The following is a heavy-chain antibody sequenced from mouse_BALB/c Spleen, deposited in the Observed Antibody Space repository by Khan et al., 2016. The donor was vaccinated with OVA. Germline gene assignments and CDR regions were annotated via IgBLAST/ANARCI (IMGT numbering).Heavy chain of an antibody. CDR2: IYLGSNNT. V-gene: IGHV1-76*01. J-gene: IGHJ2*01. D-gene: IGHD3-2*02. CDR3: GREEALWYFDY. CDR1: GFIFTSYW. Sequence: QVQLKQSGAELVRPGASVKLSCTTSGFIFTSYWIHWVKQRPGQGLEWIARIYLGSNNTYYNEKLKAKATLTADKSSSTAFMQLSSLKSEDSAVSFWGREEALWYFDYGGQGNNVKGSA.